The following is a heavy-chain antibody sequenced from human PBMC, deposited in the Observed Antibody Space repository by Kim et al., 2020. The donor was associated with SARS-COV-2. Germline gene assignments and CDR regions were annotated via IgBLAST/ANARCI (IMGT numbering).Heavy chain of an antibody. D-gene: IGHD6-13*01. V-gene: IGHV4-59*01. CDR3: ARSEGRSSWRQFDY. CDR1: GDSISYYY. Sequence: SETLSLTCTVSGDSISYYYCSWIRQLPGKGLEWIGYTYYGGNTNYNPSLKSRVTISLDTSKNQFSLELTSVTAADTAVYYWARSEGRSSWRQFDYWGQGTLVTVSS. CDR2: TYYGGNT. J-gene: IGHJ4*02.